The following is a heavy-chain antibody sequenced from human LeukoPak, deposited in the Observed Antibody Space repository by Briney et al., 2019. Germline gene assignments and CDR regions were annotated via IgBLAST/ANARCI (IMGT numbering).Heavy chain of an antibody. Sequence: GGSLRLSCAASGFTFSTYNMNWVRQAPGKGLEWISYISGSGTTIYYADSVKGRFTISRDNAMNSLYLQMNSLRADDTAVYYCASGHLWPAGLGFDPWGQGTLVTVSS. J-gene: IGHJ5*02. D-gene: IGHD6-19*01. CDR2: ISGSGTTI. CDR3: ASGHLWPAGLGFDP. V-gene: IGHV3-48*01. CDR1: GFTFSTYN.